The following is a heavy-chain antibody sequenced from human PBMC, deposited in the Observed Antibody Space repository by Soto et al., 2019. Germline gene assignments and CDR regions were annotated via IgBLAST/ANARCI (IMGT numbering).Heavy chain of an antibody. CDR2: VSYSGTT. V-gene: IGHV4-38-2*01. CDR3: VRGAGATWVRFDY. J-gene: IGHJ4*02. Sequence: SETLSLTCDVSGFSITAGYYWGWIRQPPGKGLEWIAAVSYSGTTYYNPSLDSRVTISADTSKNQFSLQFMSVTAADTAVYYCVRGAGATWVRFDYWGQGTPVTVS. CDR1: GFSITAGYY. D-gene: IGHD3-16*01.